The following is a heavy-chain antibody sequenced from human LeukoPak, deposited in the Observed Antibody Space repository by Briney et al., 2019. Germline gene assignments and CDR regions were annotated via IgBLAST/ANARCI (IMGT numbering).Heavy chain of an antibody. CDR3: AKDRDDSSGYNPLADY. CDR2: ISGSGGST. CDR1: GFTFSSYA. J-gene: IGHJ4*02. Sequence: QPGGSLRLSCAASGFTFSSYAMSWVRQAPGKGLEWVSAISGSGGSTYYADSVKGRFTISRDNSKNTLYLQMNSLRAEDTAVYYCAKDRDDSSGYNPLADYWGQGTLVTVSS. D-gene: IGHD3-22*01. V-gene: IGHV3-23*01.